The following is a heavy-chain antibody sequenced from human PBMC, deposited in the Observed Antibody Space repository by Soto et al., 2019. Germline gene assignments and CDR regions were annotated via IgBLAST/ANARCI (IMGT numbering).Heavy chain of an antibody. CDR3: AKDLYSSGWYNYFDP. CDR2: ISYDGSST. J-gene: IGHJ5*02. V-gene: IGHV3-30*18. Sequence: GGSLRLSCVASGFTFSTNGMHWVRQAPGKGLEWVAMISYDGSSTDYADSVKGRFTISRDNSKNTLYLLMDSLRAEDTAVYFCAKDLYSSGWYNYFDPWGRGTPVTVSS. D-gene: IGHD6-19*01. CDR1: GFTFSTNG.